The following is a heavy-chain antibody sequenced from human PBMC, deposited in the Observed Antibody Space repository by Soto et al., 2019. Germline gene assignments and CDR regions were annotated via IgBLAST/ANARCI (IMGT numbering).Heavy chain of an antibody. D-gene: IGHD6-19*01. CDR1: GFSLANYP. V-gene: IGHV3-48*02. CDR2: SSPRGDTI. Sequence: LRLSCVASGFSLANYPMNWVRQTPGKGLEWISYSSPRGDTIYYADSVEGRFTISRGNARNSLSLHMSSLRDEDSALYYCAKGPHTNVGWPYYFESWGQGVPVTVSS. J-gene: IGHJ4*02. CDR3: AKGPHTNVGWPYYFES.